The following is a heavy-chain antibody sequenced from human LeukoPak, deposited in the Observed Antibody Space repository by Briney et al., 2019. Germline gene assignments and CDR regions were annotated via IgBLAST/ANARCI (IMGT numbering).Heavy chain of an antibody. D-gene: IGHD3-3*01. V-gene: IGHV4-34*01. CDR1: GGSFSGYY. CDR3: ARGLDLEWLFPPFDY. CDR2: INHSGST. Sequence: SETLSLTCAVYGGSFSGYYWSWIRQPPGKGLEWIGEINHSGSTNYNPSLKSRVTISVDTSKNQFSLKLSSVTAADTAVYYCARGLDLEWLFPPFDYWGQGTLVTGSS. J-gene: IGHJ4*02.